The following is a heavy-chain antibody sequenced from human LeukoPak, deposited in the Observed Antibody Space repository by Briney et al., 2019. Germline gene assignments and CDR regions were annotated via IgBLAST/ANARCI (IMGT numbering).Heavy chain of an antibody. CDR1: GFTFSDYS. V-gene: IGHV3-15*01. CDR3: ATYRFYYDSSGFDY. CDR2: IKSKTDGGTT. Sequence: GGSLRLSCAASGFTFSDYSMSWIRQAPGKGLEWVGRIKSKTDGGTTDYAAPVKGRFTISRDDSKNTLYLQMNSLKTEDTAVYYCATYRFYYDSSGFDYWGQGTLVTVSS. D-gene: IGHD3-22*01. J-gene: IGHJ4*02.